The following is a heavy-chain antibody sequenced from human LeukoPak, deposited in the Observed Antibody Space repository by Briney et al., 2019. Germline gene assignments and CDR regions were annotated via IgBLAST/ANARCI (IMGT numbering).Heavy chain of an antibody. CDR2: INPNSGGT. V-gene: IGHV1-2*02. D-gene: IGHD4-17*01. CDR3: ARDRYGVLVHDYYYYYMDV. Sequence: GASVKVSCKASGGTFSSYAISWVRQAPGQGLEWMGWINPNSGGTNYAQKFQGRVTMTRDTSISTAYMELSRLRSDDTAVYYCARDRYGVLVHDYYYYYMDVWGKGTTVTVSS. J-gene: IGHJ6*03. CDR1: GGTFSSYA.